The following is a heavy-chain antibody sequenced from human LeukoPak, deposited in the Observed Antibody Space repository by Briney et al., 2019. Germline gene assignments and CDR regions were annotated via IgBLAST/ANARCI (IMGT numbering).Heavy chain of an antibody. CDR3: ARGYSYGYYYFDY. D-gene: IGHD5-18*01. J-gene: IGHJ4*02. V-gene: IGHV1-69*04. Sequence: ASVKVSCKASGGTFSSYAISWVRQAPGQGLEWMGRIIPILGIANYAQKFQGRVTITADKSTSTAYMELNSLRAEDTAVYYCARGYSYGYYYFDYWGQGTLVTVSS. CDR2: IIPILGIA. CDR1: GGTFSSYA.